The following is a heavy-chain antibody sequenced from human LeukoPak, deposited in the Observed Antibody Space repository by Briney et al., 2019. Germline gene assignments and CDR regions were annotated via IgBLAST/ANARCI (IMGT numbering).Heavy chain of an antibody. CDR3: ARDPGVFDFWSRYHDPFDY. CDR2: INHSGST. D-gene: IGHD3-3*01. CDR1: GGSFSGYY. V-gene: IGHV4-34*01. J-gene: IGHJ4*02. Sequence: SETLSLTCAVYGGSFSGYYWSWIRQPPGKGLEWIGEINHSGSTNYNPSLRSRVTISVDTSKNQFSLKLSSVTAADTAVYYCARDPGVFDFWSRYHDPFDYWGQGTLVTVSS.